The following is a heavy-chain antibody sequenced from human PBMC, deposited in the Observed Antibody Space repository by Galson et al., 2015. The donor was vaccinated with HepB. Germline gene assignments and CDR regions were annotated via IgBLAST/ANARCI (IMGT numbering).Heavy chain of an antibody. V-gene: IGHV3-66*01. Sequence: SLRLSCAASRFTVSSNYMSWVRQAPGKGLEWVSVIYDGGSTYYTDSVKGRFTISRDNSKNTVYLQMNSLRAEDTAVYYCARDGGVREFYFAFWGQGTLVTVSS. CDR1: RFTVSSNY. CDR3: ARDGGVREFYFAF. J-gene: IGHJ4*02. CDR2: IYDGGST. D-gene: IGHD3-16*01.